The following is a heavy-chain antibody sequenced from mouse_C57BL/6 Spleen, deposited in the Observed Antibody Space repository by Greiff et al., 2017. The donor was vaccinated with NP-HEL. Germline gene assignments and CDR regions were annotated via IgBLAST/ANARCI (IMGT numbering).Heavy chain of an antibody. D-gene: IGHD1-1*01. V-gene: IGHV5-9-1*02. CDR3: TREGITTVWYFDV. Sequence: KVVESGEGLVKPGGSLKLSCAASGFTFSSYAMSWVRQTPEKRLEWVAYISSGGDYIYYADTVKGRFTISRDNARNTLYLQMSSLKSEDTAMYYCTREGITTVWYFDVWGTGTTVTVSS. CDR2: ISSGGDYI. CDR1: GFTFSSYA. J-gene: IGHJ1*03.